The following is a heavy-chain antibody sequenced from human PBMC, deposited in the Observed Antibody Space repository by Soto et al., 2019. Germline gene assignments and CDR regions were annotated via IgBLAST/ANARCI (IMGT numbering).Heavy chain of an antibody. CDR1: GGSISSSSYY. CDR2: IYYSGST. J-gene: IGHJ4*02. D-gene: IGHD3-3*01. CDR3: ATLGTIFGVVRPFAY. Sequence: SETLSLTCTVSGGSISSSSYYWGWIRQPPGKGLEWIGSIYYSGSTYYNPSLKSRVTISVDTSKNQFSLKLSSVTAADTAVYYCATLGTIFGVVRPFAYWGQRTLVTVSS. V-gene: IGHV4-39*01.